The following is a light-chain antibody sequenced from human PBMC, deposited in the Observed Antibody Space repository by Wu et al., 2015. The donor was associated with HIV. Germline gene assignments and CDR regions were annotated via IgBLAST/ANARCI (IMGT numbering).Light chain of an antibody. J-gene: IGKJ1*01. CDR1: QSVSTW. V-gene: IGKV1-5*03. Sequence: DIEMTQSPSTLSASVGDTVTITCRASQSVSTWLAWYQQKPGKAPNVLIYRASSLESGVPSRFSGSGSGTEFTLTISSLQPDDFATYYCQQYSGYPWTFGQETKVEIK. CDR2: RAS. CDR3: QQYSGYPWT.